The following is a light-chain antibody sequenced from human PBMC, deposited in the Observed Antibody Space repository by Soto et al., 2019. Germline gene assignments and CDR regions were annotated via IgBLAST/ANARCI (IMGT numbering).Light chain of an antibody. J-gene: IGKJ2*01. CDR2: DAS. CDR1: QSVRTN. CDR3: QQYSSWPPYT. Sequence: EIVMTQSPATLSLSPGERATLSCRASQSVRTNLAWYQQKPGQAPRLLIYDASTRATGIPARFSGSGSGTDFTLSISSLESEDFAVYYCQQYSSWPPYTFGEGTKLEIK. V-gene: IGKV3D-15*01.